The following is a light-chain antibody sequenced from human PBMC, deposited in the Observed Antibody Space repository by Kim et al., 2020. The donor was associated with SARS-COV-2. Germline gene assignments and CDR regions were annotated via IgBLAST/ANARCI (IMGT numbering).Light chain of an antibody. CDR1: GAGPD. CDR2: LTT. CDR3: QSYDYSLGGLV. J-gene: IGLJ2*01. V-gene: IGLV1-40*01. Sequence: VSGAPGQRVTISCTGAGPDVHWYQLLPGTAPKLLIFLTTKRPSGVPDRFSGSKSGTSASLAISGLQAEDEADYYCQSYDYSLGGLVFGGGTQLTVL.